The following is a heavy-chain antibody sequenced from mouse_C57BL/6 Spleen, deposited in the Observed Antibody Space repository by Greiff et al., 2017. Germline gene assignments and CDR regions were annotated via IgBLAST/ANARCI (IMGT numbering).Heavy chain of an antibody. J-gene: IGHJ2*01. D-gene: IGHD2-4*01. V-gene: IGHV5-4*01. Sequence: DVKLVESGGGLVKPGGSLKLSCAASGFTFSSYAMSWVRQTPEKRLEWVATISDGGSYTYYPDNVKGRFTISRDNAKNNLYLQMSHLKSEDTAMYYCARDGRLRQRFDYWGQGTTLTVSS. CDR3: ARDGRLRQRFDY. CDR1: GFTFSSYA. CDR2: ISDGGSYT.